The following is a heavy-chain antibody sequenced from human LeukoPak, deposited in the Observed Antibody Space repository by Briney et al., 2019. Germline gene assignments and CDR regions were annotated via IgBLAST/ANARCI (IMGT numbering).Heavy chain of an antibody. Sequence: SETLSLTCTVSGGSISSGSYYWGWIRQPPGKGLEWIGEINHSGSTNYNPSLKSRVTISVDTSKNQFSLKLSSVTAADTAVYYCARGLRGTRGPIDYWGQGTLVTVSS. CDR2: INHSGST. V-gene: IGHV4-39*07. CDR3: ARGLRGTRGPIDY. D-gene: IGHD1-1*01. CDR1: GGSISSGSYY. J-gene: IGHJ4*02.